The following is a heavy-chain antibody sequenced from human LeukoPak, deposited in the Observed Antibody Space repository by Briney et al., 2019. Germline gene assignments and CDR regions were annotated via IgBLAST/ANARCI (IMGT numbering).Heavy chain of an antibody. CDR3: ARGLGYYGSGSYLKH. V-gene: IGHV4-34*01. CDR2: INHSGST. J-gene: IGHJ4*02. CDR1: GGSFSGYY. D-gene: IGHD3-10*01. Sequence: SEILSLTCAVYGGSFSGYYWSWIRQPPGKGLEWIGEINHSGSTNYNPSLKSRVTISVDTSKNQFSLKLSSVTAADTAVYYCARGLGYYGSGSYLKHWGQGTLVTVSS.